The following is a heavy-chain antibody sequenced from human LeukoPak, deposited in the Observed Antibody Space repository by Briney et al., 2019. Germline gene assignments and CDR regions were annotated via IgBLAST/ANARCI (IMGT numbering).Heavy chain of an antibody. CDR3: AKDEGTSCGGDCPLDY. CDR1: GFTFNRYG. Sequence: PGGSLRLSCATCGFTFNRYGMHWVRQAPGKGLEWVAVIGYDGSNKYYADSVKGRFTISRDDSKKTLYLQVSSLRAEDTAVYYCAKDEGTSCGGDCPLDYWGQGTLVTVSS. D-gene: IGHD2-21*02. CDR2: IGYDGSNK. V-gene: IGHV3-30*18. J-gene: IGHJ4*02.